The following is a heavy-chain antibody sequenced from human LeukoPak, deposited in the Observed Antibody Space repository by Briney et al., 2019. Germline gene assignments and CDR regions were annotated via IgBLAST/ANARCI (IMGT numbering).Heavy chain of an antibody. D-gene: IGHD3-22*01. J-gene: IGHJ4*02. CDR1: GGSISSGSYY. V-gene: IGHV4-61*02. CDR3: ARVTTGGYYNC. CDR2: IYTSGNT. Sequence: PSQTLSLTCTASGGSISSGSYYWSWIRQPAGKGLEWIGRIYTSGNTNYNPSLKSRITISVDTSKNQFSLKLSSVTAADTAVYYCARVTTGGYYNCWGQGTLVTVSS.